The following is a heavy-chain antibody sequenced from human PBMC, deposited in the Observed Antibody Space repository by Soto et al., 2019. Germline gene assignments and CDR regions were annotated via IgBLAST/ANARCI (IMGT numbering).Heavy chain of an antibody. V-gene: IGHV3-23*01. CDR2: ISGSGGST. Sequence: GALRLSCAASGFTFNNYAMSWVRQAPGQGLEWVSGISGSGGSTDSVDSVNGRFTISRDNSKNTMYLQMNILRVEDTAVYYCAKGKRLVSSGSYYYAMDVWGQGTTVTVSS. CDR3: AKGKRLVSSGSYYYAMDV. CDR1: GFTFNNYA. J-gene: IGHJ6*02. D-gene: IGHD3-9*01.